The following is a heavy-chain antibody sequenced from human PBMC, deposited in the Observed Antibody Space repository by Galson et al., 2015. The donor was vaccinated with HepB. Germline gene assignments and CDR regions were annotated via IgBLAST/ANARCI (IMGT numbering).Heavy chain of an antibody. CDR1: GFTFSSYS. CDR2: ISSSSYI. CDR3: AKDGYSYGYISYFDF. Sequence: SLRLSCAASGFTFSSYSMNWVRQAPGKGLEWVSSISSSSYIYYADSVRGRFTISRDNAKNSLYLQMNSLRAEDTAVYYCAKDGYSYGYISYFDFWGQGTLVTVTS. J-gene: IGHJ4*02. D-gene: IGHD5-18*01. V-gene: IGHV3-21*01.